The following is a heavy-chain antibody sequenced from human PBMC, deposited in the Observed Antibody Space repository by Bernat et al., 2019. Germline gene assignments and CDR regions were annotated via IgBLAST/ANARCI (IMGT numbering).Heavy chain of an antibody. J-gene: IGHJ4*02. CDR2: MYYSGDT. D-gene: IGHD3-22*01. CDR1: GGSISSSSYY. CDR3: ASWDRSSGYYRFDS. V-gene: IGHV4-39*01. Sequence: QLQLQESGPGLVKPSETLSLTCTVSGGSISSSSYYWGWIRQPPGKGLEWIGTMYYSGDTNYNPSLKSRVTISVDTSKNQFSVKLSSVTAADTAVYYWASWDRSSGYYRFDSWGQGTLVTVSS.